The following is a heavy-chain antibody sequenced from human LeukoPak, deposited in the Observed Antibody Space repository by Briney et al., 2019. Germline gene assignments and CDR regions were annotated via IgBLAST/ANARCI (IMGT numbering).Heavy chain of an antibody. Sequence: GGSLRLSCAASGFTFSSYEMNWVRQAPGKGLEWVSYISSGDSPMYYADSVEGRFTISRDNAKISLFLQMNSLRVEDTAIYYCARERGGEDAFDIWGQGTLVTVSS. V-gene: IGHV3-48*03. D-gene: IGHD7-27*01. CDR3: ARERGGEDAFDI. J-gene: IGHJ3*02. CDR1: GFTFSSYE. CDR2: ISSGDSPM.